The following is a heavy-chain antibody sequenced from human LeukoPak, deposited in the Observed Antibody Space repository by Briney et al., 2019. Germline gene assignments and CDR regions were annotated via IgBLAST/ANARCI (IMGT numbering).Heavy chain of an antibody. CDR2: MNPNSVNT. J-gene: IGHJ5*02. CDR3: ARSGITVTTMDNWWFGDWFDP. V-gene: IGHV1-8*01. D-gene: IGHD4-17*01. CDR1: GYTFTSYD. Sequence: ASVKVSCKASGYTFTSYDINWVRQATGQGLEWMGWMNPNSVNTGYAQKFQGRVTMTRNTSISTAYMELSSLRSEDTAVYYCARSGITVTTMDNWWFGDWFDPWGQGTLVTVSS.